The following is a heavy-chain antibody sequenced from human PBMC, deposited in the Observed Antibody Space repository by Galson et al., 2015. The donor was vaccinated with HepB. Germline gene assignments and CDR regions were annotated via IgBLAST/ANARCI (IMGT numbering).Heavy chain of an antibody. CDR1: GFTFSSYA. CDR2: ISGSGGST. Sequence: SLRLSCAASGFTFSSYAMSWVRQAPGKGLEWVSAISGSGGSTYYADSVKGRFTISRDNSKNTLYLQMNSLRAEDTAVYYCAKAKRYCSGGSCQSYYYYYGMDAWGQGTTVTVSS. J-gene: IGHJ6*02. D-gene: IGHD2-15*01. CDR3: AKAKRYCSGGSCQSYYYYYGMDA. V-gene: IGHV3-23*01.